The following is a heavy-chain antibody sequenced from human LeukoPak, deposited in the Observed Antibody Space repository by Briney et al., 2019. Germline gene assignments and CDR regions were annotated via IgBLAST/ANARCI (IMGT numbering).Heavy chain of an antibody. Sequence: GRSLRLSCAASGFTFDDYAMHWVRQAPGKGLEWVSSISSSSSYIYYADSVKGRFTISRDNAKNSLYLQMNSLRAEDTAVYYCAILDIVVVPAASPFDYWGQGTLVTVSS. CDR3: AILDIVVVPAASPFDY. J-gene: IGHJ4*02. V-gene: IGHV3-21*01. CDR2: ISSSSSYI. D-gene: IGHD2-2*03. CDR1: GFTFDDYA.